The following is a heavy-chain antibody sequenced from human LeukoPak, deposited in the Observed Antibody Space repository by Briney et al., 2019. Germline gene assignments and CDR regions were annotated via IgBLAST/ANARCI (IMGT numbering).Heavy chain of an antibody. Sequence: SETLSLTCTVSGDSISGVSSYWSWIRQPAGKALEWIGRIYSSGNTNYNPSLKSRVTMSLDTSKNQFSLKRTSVTAADTAVYYCARENIELVPAAVDGWFDPWGQGTLVTVSS. CDR1: GDSISGVSSY. V-gene: IGHV4-61*02. CDR3: ARENIELVPAAVDGWFDP. CDR2: IYSSGNT. J-gene: IGHJ5*02. D-gene: IGHD2-2*01.